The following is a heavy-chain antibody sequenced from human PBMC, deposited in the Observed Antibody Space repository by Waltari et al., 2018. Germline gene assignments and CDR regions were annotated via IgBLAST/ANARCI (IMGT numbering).Heavy chain of an antibody. V-gene: IGHV3-30*18. J-gene: IGHJ6*02. CDR1: GFTFSSYG. CDR3: AKDSSDYYYYGMDV. D-gene: IGHD6-6*01. CDR2: ISYDGSNK. Sequence: QVQLVESGGGVVQPGRSLRLSCAASGFTFSSYGMPWVRQAPGKGLEWVAVISYDGSNKYYADSVKGRFTISRDNSKNTLYLQMNSLRAEDTAVYYCAKDSSDYYYYGMDVWGQGTTVTVSS.